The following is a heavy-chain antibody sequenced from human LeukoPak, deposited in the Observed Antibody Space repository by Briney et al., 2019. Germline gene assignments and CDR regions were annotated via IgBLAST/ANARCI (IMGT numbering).Heavy chain of an antibody. CDR1: GGSISSSHYY. D-gene: IGHD3-10*01. J-gene: IGHJ6*03. V-gene: IGHV4-61*02. Sequence: TLSLTCTVSGGSISSSHYYWNWIRQPAGKGLEWVGRIYTSGSTNYNPSLKSRVTMSVDTSKNQFSLKLSSVTAADTAVYYCARSRLVRGVSYYYYMDVWGKGTTVTISS. CDR3: ARSRLVRGVSYYYYMDV. CDR2: IYTSGST.